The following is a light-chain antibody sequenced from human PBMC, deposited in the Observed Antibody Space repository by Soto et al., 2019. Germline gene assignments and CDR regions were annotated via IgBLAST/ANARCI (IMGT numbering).Light chain of an antibody. CDR1: ASNIGSNY. Sequence: QSVLTQPPSASGTPGQRVTISCSGSASNIGSNYVYWYQQFPGMAPKLLIFRNNQRPSGVPDRFSGSKSGTSASLAISGLRSEDEGDYFCAAWDDTLSELFGTGTKVTVL. CDR2: RNN. J-gene: IGLJ1*01. V-gene: IGLV1-47*01. CDR3: AAWDDTLSEL.